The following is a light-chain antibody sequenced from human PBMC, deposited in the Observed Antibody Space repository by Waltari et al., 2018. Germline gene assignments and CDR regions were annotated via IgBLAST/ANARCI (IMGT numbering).Light chain of an antibody. Sequence: QSALTQPAPVSGSPGQSITISCTGTSSDVGNYNLVSWYQQHPGKAPKLMIYEDIKRPSGVSNRFSGSKSGNTASLTISGLQAEDEADYYCCSYTSGSTYVFGTGTKVTVL. CDR3: CSYTSGSTYV. V-gene: IGLV2-23*01. J-gene: IGLJ1*01. CDR1: SSDVGNYNL. CDR2: EDI.